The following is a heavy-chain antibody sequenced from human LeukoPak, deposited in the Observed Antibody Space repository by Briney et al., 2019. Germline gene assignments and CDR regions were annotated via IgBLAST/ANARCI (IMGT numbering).Heavy chain of an antibody. D-gene: IGHD3-22*01. J-gene: IGHJ1*01. Sequence: GGSLRLPCAASGFTFSSYAMSWVRQAPGKGLEWVSAISGSGGSTYYADSVKGRFTISRDNSKNTLYLQMNSLRAEDTAVYYCAKEGDNYYDSSGYEFQHWGQGTLVTVSS. V-gene: IGHV3-23*01. CDR1: GFTFSSYA. CDR2: ISGSGGST. CDR3: AKEGDNYYDSSGYEFQH.